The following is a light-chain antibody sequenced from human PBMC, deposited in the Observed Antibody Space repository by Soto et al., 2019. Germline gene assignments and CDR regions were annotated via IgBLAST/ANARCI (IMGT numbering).Light chain of an antibody. CDR1: QSVSGN. V-gene: IGKV3D-15*01. CDR2: GTS. CDR3: QQYNNWWT. Sequence: EIVITQSPATLSASPGERATLSCRASQSVSGNLAWYQQRPGQAPRLLIYGTSNRATGIPARFSGGGFGTEFTLTISSLQSEDFAVYYCQQYNNWWTFGQGTKVDIK. J-gene: IGKJ1*01.